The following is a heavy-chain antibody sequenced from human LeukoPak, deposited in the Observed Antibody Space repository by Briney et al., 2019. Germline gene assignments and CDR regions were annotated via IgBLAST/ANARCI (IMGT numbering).Heavy chain of an antibody. CDR2: INTDGSNY. CDR1: GFTFSSAW. D-gene: IGHD4-17*01. CDR3: ARGLYGAYGTDY. Sequence: GGSLRLSCAASGFTFSSAWMSWVRQAPGKGLEWVGRINTDGSNYYADSVKGRFTISRDNAKNTLYLQMNSLRAEDTAVYYCARGLYGAYGTDYWGQGTLVTVSS. J-gene: IGHJ4*02. V-gene: IGHV3-74*01.